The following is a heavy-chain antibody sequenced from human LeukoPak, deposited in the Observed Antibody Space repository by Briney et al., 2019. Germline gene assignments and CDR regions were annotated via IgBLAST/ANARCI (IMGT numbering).Heavy chain of an antibody. CDR1: GFTFSGSA. Sequence: GGSLRLSCAASGFTFSGSAMHWVRQASGKGLEWVGRIRSKANSYATAYAASVKGRFTISRDDSKNTAYLQMNSLKTEDTAVYYSTRPHYDSSGYYYAFDYWGQGTLVTVPS. CDR2: IRSKANSYAT. CDR3: TRPHYDSSGYYYAFDY. D-gene: IGHD3-22*01. J-gene: IGHJ4*02. V-gene: IGHV3-73*01.